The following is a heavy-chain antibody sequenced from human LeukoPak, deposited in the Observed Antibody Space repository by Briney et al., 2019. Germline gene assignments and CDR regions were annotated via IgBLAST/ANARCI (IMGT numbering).Heavy chain of an antibody. J-gene: IGHJ4*02. D-gene: IGHD3-3*01. V-gene: IGHV1-2*02. CDR1: GYSFIDYY. Sequence: ASVEVSCKASGYSFIDYYLHWVRQAPGQGLEWMGWINPNSGDTNYAQKFQGRVSMTRDTSISTAYMELNGLRSDDTAVYYCARLQYHFWSDYWGQGTLVTVSS. CDR2: INPNSGDT. CDR3: ARLQYHFWSDY.